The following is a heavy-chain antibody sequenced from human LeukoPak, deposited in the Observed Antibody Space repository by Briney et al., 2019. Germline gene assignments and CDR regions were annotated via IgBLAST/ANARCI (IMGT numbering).Heavy chain of an antibody. J-gene: IGHJ6*02. CDR2: IYSGGST. Sequence: GGSLRLSCAASGFTFSSYDMHWVRQAPGKGLEWVSVIYSGGSTYYADSVKGRFTISRHNSKNTLYLQMNGLRAEDTAVYYCARDHYCSSTSCPLYGMDVWGQGTTVTVSS. CDR1: GFTFSSYD. V-gene: IGHV3-53*04. CDR3: ARDHYCSSTSCPLYGMDV. D-gene: IGHD2-2*01.